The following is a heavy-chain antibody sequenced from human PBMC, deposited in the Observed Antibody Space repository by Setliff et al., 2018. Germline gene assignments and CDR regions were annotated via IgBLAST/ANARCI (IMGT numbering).Heavy chain of an antibody. CDR3: ARVSQYSSGWYYYYYYGMGV. V-gene: IGHV4-39*07. CDR2: INYSGST. Sequence: SETLSLTCTVSGGSISSSSYYWGWIRQPPGKGLEWIGNINYSGSTYYNPSLKSRVTISVDTSKNQFSLKLSSVTAADTAVYYCARVSQYSSGWYYYYYYGMGVWGQGTTVTVSS. J-gene: IGHJ6*02. D-gene: IGHD6-19*01. CDR1: GGSISSSSYY.